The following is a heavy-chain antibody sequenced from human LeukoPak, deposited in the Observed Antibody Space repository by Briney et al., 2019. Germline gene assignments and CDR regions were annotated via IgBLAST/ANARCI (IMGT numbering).Heavy chain of an antibody. CDR2: IYTSGNT. Sequence: TLSLTCTVSGGSISSGGYYWDWIRQHPGKGLEWIGYIYTSGNTDYNKSLKSRVTISAETSKKQFSLKLSSVTAADTAVYYCARFPVYYYYMDVWGKGTTVTVSS. CDR3: ARFPVYYYYMDV. V-gene: IGHV4-31*03. J-gene: IGHJ6*03. CDR1: GGSISSGGYY.